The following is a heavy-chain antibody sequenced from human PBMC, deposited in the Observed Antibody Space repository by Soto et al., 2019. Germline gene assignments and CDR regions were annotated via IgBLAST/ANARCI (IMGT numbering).Heavy chain of an antibody. CDR1: GFTFSSYG. D-gene: IGHD3-9*01. J-gene: IGHJ6*02. Sequence: GGSLRLSCAASGFTFSSYGMHWVRQAPGKGLEWVAVIWYDGSNKYYADSVKGRFTISRDNSKNTLYLQMNSRRAEDTAVYYWARAAYDILTGYSHYYYYGMDVWGQGTTVTVSS. CDR2: IWYDGSNK. CDR3: ARAAYDILTGYSHYYYYGMDV. V-gene: IGHV3-33*01.